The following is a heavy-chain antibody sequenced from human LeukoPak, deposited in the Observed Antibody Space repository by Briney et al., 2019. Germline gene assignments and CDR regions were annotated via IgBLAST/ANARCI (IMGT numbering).Heavy chain of an antibody. Sequence: RASVKVSCKASGYTFTTLDINWVRQSTGQGLEWMGWINPNSGNRGYAQKFQGRVTITRDTSISTAYMELSSLRSEDTAVYFCANDHFEARYNIMTGQLDYWGQGTLVTVSS. CDR3: ANDHFEARYNIMTGQLDY. D-gene: IGHD3-9*01. V-gene: IGHV1-8*03. CDR1: GYTFTTLD. J-gene: IGHJ4*02. CDR2: INPNSGNR.